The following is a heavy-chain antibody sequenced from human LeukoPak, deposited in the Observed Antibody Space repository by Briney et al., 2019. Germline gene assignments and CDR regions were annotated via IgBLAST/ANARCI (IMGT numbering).Heavy chain of an antibody. Sequence: GRSLRLSCAASGFTFSSYGMHWVRQAPGKGLEWVSYISSSGSTIYYADSVKGRFTISRDNAKNSLYLQMNSLRAEDTAVYYCARFSVVPAARYYYYGMDVWGQGTTVTVSS. CDR3: ARFSVVPAARYYYYGMDV. V-gene: IGHV3-48*04. J-gene: IGHJ6*02. CDR1: GFTFSSYG. D-gene: IGHD2-2*01. CDR2: ISSSGSTI.